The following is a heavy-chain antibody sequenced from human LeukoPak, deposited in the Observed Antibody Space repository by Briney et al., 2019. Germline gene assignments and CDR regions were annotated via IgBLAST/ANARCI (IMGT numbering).Heavy chain of an antibody. CDR2: IYYTGST. V-gene: IGHV4-61*01. J-gene: IGHJ4*02. CDR3: ARGGAINQVTNPFDY. CDR1: GGSVSSGSYY. Sequence: SETLSLTCTVSGGSVSSGSYYWSWIRQPPGKGLEWIGYIYYTGSTNYNPSLKSRITISLDTSKNQFSLKLTSVTAADTAVYYCARGGAINQVTNPFDYWGQGTLVTVSS. D-gene: IGHD4-17*01.